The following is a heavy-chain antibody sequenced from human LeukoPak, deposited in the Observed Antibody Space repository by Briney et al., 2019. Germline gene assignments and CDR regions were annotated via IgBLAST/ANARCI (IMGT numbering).Heavy chain of an antibody. V-gene: IGHV1-69*01. Sequence: VASVKVSCKASGGTFSKNVVSWVRQAPGQGLESMGGIIPFFDVVSSAQRFQGRVTITADESTSTAYMELSSLRSEDTAVYYCARGGVVPAAGAFDIWGQGTMVTVSS. D-gene: IGHD2-2*01. J-gene: IGHJ3*02. CDR3: ARGGVVPAAGAFDI. CDR1: GGTFSKNV. CDR2: IIPFFDVV.